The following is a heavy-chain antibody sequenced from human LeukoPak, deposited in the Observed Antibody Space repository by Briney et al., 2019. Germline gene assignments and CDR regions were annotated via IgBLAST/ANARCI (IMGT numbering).Heavy chain of an antibody. D-gene: IGHD2-15*01. J-gene: IGHJ4*02. Sequence: ASVKVSCKASGYTFTDYYLHWVRQTPGQGLEWMGWINPDSGGTNYAQRFQGRVTMTRDTSISTAYTDLSGLRSDDTAVYYCARRGLPVNQDISPGTLYYFDNWGQGTLVTVSS. CDR2: INPDSGGT. V-gene: IGHV1-2*02. CDR3: ARRGLPVNQDISPGTLYYFDN. CDR1: GYTFTDYY.